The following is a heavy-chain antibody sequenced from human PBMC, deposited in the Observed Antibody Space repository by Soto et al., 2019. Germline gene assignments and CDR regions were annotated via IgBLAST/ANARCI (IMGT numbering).Heavy chain of an antibody. CDR3: ERDRGSSWYYFDY. J-gene: IGHJ4*02. D-gene: IGHD6-13*01. CDR2: IYSGGST. CDR1: GFTVSSNY. V-gene: IGHV3-53*01. Sequence: PGGSLRLSCAASGFTVSSNYMSWVRQAPGKGLEWVSVIYSGGSTYYADSVKGRFTISRDNSKNTLYLEMNSLRAEDTAVYYCERDRGSSWYYFDYWGQGTLVTVSS.